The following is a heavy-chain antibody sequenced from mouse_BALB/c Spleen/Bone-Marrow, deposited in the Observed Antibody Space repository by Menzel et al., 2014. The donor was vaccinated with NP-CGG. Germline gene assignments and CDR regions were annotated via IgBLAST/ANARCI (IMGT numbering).Heavy chain of an antibody. Sequence: VQLQQSGAKLVRPGVSVKISCEGSGYTFTDHAIHWVKRSHAKSLEWIGVISGYYGDAIYNQKFKGKATMTVDKSSSTANMELARLTSEDSAIYYCARSGKVRNAMDYWGQGTSVTVSS. CDR2: ISGYYGDA. D-gene: IGHD2-14*01. CDR1: GYTFTDHA. CDR3: ARSGKVRNAMDY. V-gene: IGHV1S137*01. J-gene: IGHJ4*01.